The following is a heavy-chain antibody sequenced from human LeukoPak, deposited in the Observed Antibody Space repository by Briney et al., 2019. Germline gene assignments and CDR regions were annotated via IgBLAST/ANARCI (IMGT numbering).Heavy chain of an antibody. V-gene: IGHV3-48*04. J-gene: IGHJ4*02. CDR3: AREEGATTVYYFDY. Sequence: GGSLRLSCAVSGFTFSSYNMNWVRQAPGKGLEWVSYISSSSSTIYYADSVKGRFTISRDNAKNSLYLQMNSPRTEDTAVYYCAREEGATTVYYFDYWGQGTLATVSS. D-gene: IGHD1-26*01. CDR2: ISSSSSTI. CDR1: GFTFSSYN.